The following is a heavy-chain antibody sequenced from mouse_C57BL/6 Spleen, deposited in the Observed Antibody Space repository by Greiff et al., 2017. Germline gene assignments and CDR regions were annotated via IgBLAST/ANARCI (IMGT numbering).Heavy chain of an antibody. CDR1: GFTFSDYY. D-gene: IGHD4-1*01. CDR2: ISNGGGST. CDR3: ARQDLTGNDWYFDV. V-gene: IGHV5-12*01. J-gene: IGHJ1*03. Sequence: VKLMESGGGLVQPGGSLKLSCAASGFTFSDYYMYWVRQTPEKRLEWVAYISNGGGSTYYPDTVKGRFTISRDNAKNTLYLQMSRLKSEDTAMYYCARQDLTGNDWYFDVWGTGTTVTVSS.